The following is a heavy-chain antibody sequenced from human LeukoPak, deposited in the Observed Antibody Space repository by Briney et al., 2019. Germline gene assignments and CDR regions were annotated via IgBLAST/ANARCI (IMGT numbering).Heavy chain of an antibody. CDR2: ISWRSSDI. J-gene: IGHJ3*01. D-gene: IGHD2-21*01. Sequence: GGSLRLSCVASGFTLSSYNMKWVRQAPGKRLEWVSSISWRSSDIEYADSVKGRFTISRDNARNALYLQMNSLRAEDTAVYYCAINGCYRGVCAFDVWGQGTMVTVSS. V-gene: IGHV3-21*01. CDR1: GFTLSSYN. CDR3: AINGCYRGVCAFDV.